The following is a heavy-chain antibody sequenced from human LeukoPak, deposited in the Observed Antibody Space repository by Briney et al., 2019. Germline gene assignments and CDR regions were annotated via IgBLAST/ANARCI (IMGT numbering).Heavy chain of an antibody. CDR3: AKDGSWSCTD. Sequence: GGSLRLSCAASGFTFTTYWMNWVRQAPGKGLEWVSYIAHHGSNKYYADSVKGRFTISRDNSKRTLYLQMNSLRADDTAVYYCAKDGSWSCTDWGQGTLVTVSS. D-gene: IGHD2-8*02. J-gene: IGHJ4*02. CDR1: GFTFTTYW. V-gene: IGHV3-30*02. CDR2: IAHHGSNK.